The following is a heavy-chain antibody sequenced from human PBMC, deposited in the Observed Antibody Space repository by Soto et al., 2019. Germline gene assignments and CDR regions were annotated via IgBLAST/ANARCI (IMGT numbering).Heavy chain of an antibody. CDR2: IQHTGST. D-gene: IGHD1-26*01. J-gene: IGHJ4*02. Sequence: QVQLQESGPGLVKPSGTLSLTCAVSSGSISTNNWWHWVRQPPGKALEWIGEIQHTGSTNYSPSLKCRVNMSVYIFKNQCSLSLTSVTAADTAVYYCARERGAGTYQGFDYWGQGTLVTVSS. CDR3: ARERGAGTYQGFDY. V-gene: IGHV4-4*02. CDR1: SGSISTNNW.